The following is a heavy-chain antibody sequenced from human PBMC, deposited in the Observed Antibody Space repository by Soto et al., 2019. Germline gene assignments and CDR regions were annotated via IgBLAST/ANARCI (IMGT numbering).Heavy chain of an antibody. CDR3: ARDKITGLFDY. J-gene: IGHJ4*02. Sequence: QVQLQQWGAGLLKPSATLSLTCAVYGGAFSGYYWPRIRQPPGTGLEWIGEINHSGSTNYNPSLMRRVTISVDTSKTQFSLTLTSVTAAYTAVYYCARDKITGLFDYGGQGTLVTVSS. V-gene: IGHV4-34*01. CDR2: INHSGST. D-gene: IGHD2-8*02. CDR1: GGAFSGYY.